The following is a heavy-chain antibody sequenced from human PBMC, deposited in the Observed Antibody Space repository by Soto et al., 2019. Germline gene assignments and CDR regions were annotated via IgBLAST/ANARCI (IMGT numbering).Heavy chain of an antibody. Sequence: EVQVVESGGGLVQPGGSLRLSCAASGFTFSRDWMHWVRQAPGQGLVWVSRIDGDGRRTNYADSVKGRVTISRDNAKNPLYLQMNSRRAEDTAVYYCARGELHNFYMDVWGKGTPVTVSS. CDR2: IDGDGRRT. CDR3: ARGELHNFYMDV. D-gene: IGHD1-26*01. CDR1: GFTFSRDW. J-gene: IGHJ6*03. V-gene: IGHV3-74*01.